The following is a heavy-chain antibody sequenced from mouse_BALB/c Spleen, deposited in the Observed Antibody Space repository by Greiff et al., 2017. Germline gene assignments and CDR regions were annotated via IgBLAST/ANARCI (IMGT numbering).Heavy chain of an antibody. V-gene: IGHV14-4*02. CDR3: NAGKFTTVVGRAMDY. Sequence: EVQLQQSGAELVRSGASVKLSCTASGFNIKDYYMHWVKQRPEQGLEWIGWIDPGNGDTEYAPKFQGKATMTADTSSNTAYLQLSSLTSEDTAVYYCNAGKFTTVVGRAMDYWGQGTSVTVSS. CDR2: IDPGNGDT. J-gene: IGHJ4*01. CDR1: GFNIKDYY. D-gene: IGHD1-1*01.